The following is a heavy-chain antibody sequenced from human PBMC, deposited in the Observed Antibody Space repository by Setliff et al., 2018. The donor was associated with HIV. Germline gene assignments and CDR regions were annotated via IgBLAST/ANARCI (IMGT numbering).Heavy chain of an antibody. CDR1: GGSMSAYY. D-gene: IGHD2-21*02. Sequence: PSETLSLTCTVSGGSMSAYYWSWIRQPPGKGLEWIGSIYTSGSTNYNPSLRSRVTISVDTSKNQFSLRLRSVTAADTAVYYCARGEFYCGTDCYWSSFDYWGQGILVTVSS. J-gene: IGHJ4*02. V-gene: IGHV4-4*08. CDR3: ARGEFYCGTDCYWSSFDY. CDR2: IYTSGST.